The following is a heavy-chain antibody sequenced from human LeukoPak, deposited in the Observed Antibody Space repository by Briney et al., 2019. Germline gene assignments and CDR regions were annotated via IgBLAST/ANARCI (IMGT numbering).Heavy chain of an antibody. CDR2: IYSGGST. CDR3: ARVGYDVGFDP. J-gene: IGHJ5*02. D-gene: IGHD3-10*02. CDR1: GFVFSTYA. Sequence: GGSLRLSCAASGFVFSTYAMSWVRQAPGKGLEWVSVIYSGGSTYYAASVKGRFTISRDNSKNTLYLQMNSLRAEDTAVYYCARVGYDVGFDPWGQGTLVTVSS. V-gene: IGHV3-53*01.